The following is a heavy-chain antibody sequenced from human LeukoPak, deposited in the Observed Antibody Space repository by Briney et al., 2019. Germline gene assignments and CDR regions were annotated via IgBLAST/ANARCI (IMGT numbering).Heavy chain of an antibody. CDR1: GGSISSGGYY. J-gene: IGHJ5*02. D-gene: IGHD1-1*01. CDR3: ARLPSTGPTGWFDP. CDR2: IYYSGST. V-gene: IGHV4-31*03. Sequence: SETLSLTCTVSGGSISSGGYYWSWIRQHPGKGLEWIGYIYYSGSTYYNPSLKSRVTISVDTSKNQFSLKLSSVTAADTAVYYCARLPSTGPTGWFDPWGQGTLVTVSS.